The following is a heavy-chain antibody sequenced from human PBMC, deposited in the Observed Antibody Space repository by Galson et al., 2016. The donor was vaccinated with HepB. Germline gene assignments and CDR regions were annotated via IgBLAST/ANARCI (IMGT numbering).Heavy chain of an antibody. J-gene: IGHJ4*02. CDR1: GFTFRDYA. D-gene: IGHD6-19*01. CDR3: ARVHPEYTSGRYRQALYDVDS. Sequence: SVRLSCAASGFTFRDYAMRWVRQAPGQGLEWVSAITPNGDTTYYADSVKGRFTLSRDTSKNTLFLQKTGLTADDTAIYYCARVHPEYTSGRYRQALYDVDSWGQGTLVAVSS. CDR2: ITPNGDTT. V-gene: IGHV3-23*01.